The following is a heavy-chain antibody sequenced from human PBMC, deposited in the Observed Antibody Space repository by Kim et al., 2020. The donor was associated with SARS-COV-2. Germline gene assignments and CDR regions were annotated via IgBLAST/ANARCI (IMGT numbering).Heavy chain of an antibody. CDR1: GFTFSSYS. Sequence: GGSLRLSCAASGFTFSSYSMNWVRQAPGKGLEWVSYISSSSSTIYYADSVKGRFTISRDNAKNSLYLQMNSLRAEDTAVYYCARSRGKYVWNLFDAFDIWGQGTMVTVSS. CDR2: ISSSSSTI. V-gene: IGHV3-48*04. D-gene: IGHD3-16*01. J-gene: IGHJ3*02. CDR3: ARSRGKYVWNLFDAFDI.